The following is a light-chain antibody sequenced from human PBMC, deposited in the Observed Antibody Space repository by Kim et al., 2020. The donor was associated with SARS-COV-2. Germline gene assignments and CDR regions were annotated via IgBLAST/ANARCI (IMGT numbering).Light chain of an antibody. J-gene: IGKJ4*01. CDR3: QQYSRYST. CDR1: QSISTS. Sequence: DIQMTQSPSTLSASVGDRVSITWRASQSISTSLAWYQQKPGKAPKVLIYDASSLQSGVPSRFSGSGSGTEFTLHISSLQPDDFATYYCQQYSRYSTFGGGTKVDIK. V-gene: IGKV1-5*01. CDR2: DAS.